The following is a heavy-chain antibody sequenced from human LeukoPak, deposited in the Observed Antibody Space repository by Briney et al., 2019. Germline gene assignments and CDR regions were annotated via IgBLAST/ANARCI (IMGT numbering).Heavy chain of an antibody. Sequence: GASVKVSCKASGGTFSSYAISWVRQAPGQGLEWMGRIIPILGIANYAQKFQGRVTITADKSMSTAYMELSSLRSEDTAVYYCAREATDSWPGFDYWGQGTLVTVSS. D-gene: IGHD4-4*01. J-gene: IGHJ4*02. CDR2: IIPILGIA. V-gene: IGHV1-69*04. CDR1: GGTFSSYA. CDR3: AREATDSWPGFDY.